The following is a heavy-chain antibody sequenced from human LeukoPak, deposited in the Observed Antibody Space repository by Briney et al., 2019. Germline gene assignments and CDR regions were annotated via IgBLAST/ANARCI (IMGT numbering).Heavy chain of an antibody. V-gene: IGHV3-48*01. CDR3: ARGGITIFGVVLYYYYYMDV. CDR1: GFTFSSYA. D-gene: IGHD3-3*01. Sequence: GGSLRLSCAASGFTFSSYAMSWVRQAPGKGLEWVSYISSSSSTIYYADSVKGRFTISRDNAKNSLYLQMNSLRAEDTAVYYCARGGITIFGVVLYYYYYMDVWGKGTTVTVSS. CDR2: ISSSSSTI. J-gene: IGHJ6*03.